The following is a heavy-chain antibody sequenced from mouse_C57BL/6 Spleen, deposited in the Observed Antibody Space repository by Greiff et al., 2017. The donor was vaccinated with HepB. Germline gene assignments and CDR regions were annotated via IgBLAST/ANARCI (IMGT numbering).Heavy chain of an antibody. CDR1: GYTFTDYY. D-gene: IGHD1-1*01. CDR2: IYTGSGNT. J-gene: IGHJ2*01. V-gene: IGHV1-76*01. CDR3: ARRWVIRGYFDY. Sequence: VQLQQSGAELVRPGASVKLSCKASGYTFTDYYINWVKQRPGQGLEWIARIYTGSGNTYYNEKFKGKATLTAEKSSSTAYMQLSSLTSEDYAVYFCARRWVIRGYFDYWGQGTTLTVSS.